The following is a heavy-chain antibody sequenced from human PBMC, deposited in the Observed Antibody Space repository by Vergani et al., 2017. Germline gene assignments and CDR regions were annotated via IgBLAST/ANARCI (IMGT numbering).Heavy chain of an antibody. CDR1: GFTFSSYG. CDR3: AKETYYYDSSGPGYFDY. D-gene: IGHD3-22*01. J-gene: IGHJ4*02. V-gene: IGHV3-30*02. CDR2: IRYDGGNK. Sequence: QVQLVESGGGVVQPGGSLRLSCAASGFTFSSYGMHWVRQAPGKGLEWVAFIRYDGGNKYYADSVKGRFTISRDNSKNTLYLQMNSLRAEDTAVYYCAKETYYYDSSGPGYFDYWGQGTLVTVSS.